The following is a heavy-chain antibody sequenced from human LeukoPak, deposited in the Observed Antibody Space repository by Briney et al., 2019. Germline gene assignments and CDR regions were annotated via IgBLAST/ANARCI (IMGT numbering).Heavy chain of an antibody. V-gene: IGHV1-69*13. CDR2: IIPIFGTA. J-gene: IGHJ3*02. CDR3: ARDLPRRGIVVVPAARDAFDI. D-gene: IGHD2-2*01. CDR1: GGTFSSYA. Sequence: GASVKVSCKASGGTFSSYAISWVRQAPGQGLEWMGGIIPIFGTANYAQKFQGRVTITADESTSTAYMELSSLRSEATAVYYCARDLPRRGIVVVPAARDAFDIWGQGTMVTVSS.